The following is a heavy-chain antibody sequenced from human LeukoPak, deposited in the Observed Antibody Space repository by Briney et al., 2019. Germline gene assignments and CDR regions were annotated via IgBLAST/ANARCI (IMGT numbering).Heavy chain of an antibody. D-gene: IGHD5-12*01. CDR3: ARPGPERDIVATIPDY. Sequence: ASVKVSCKASGGTFSSYAISWVRQAPGQGLEWMGGIIPIFGTANYAQKFQGRVTITADESTSTAYMELSSLRSEDTAVYYCARPGPERDIVATIPDYWGQGTLVTVSS. CDR2: IIPIFGTA. CDR1: GGTFSSYA. V-gene: IGHV1-69*01. J-gene: IGHJ4*02.